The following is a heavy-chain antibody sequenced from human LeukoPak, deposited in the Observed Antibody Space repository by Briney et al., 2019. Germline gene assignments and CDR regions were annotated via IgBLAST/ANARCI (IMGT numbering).Heavy chain of an antibody. J-gene: IGHJ4*02. CDR1: GFTFRTYG. CDR2: ISWNSGSI. CDR3: AKGGYDSSGYYRY. D-gene: IGHD3-22*01. Sequence: GGSLRLSCAASGFTFRTYGMHWVRQAPGKGLEWVSGISWNSGSIGYADSVKGRFTISRDNAKNSLYLQMNSLRAEDTALYYCAKGGYDSSGYYRYWGQGTLVTVSS. V-gene: IGHV3-9*01.